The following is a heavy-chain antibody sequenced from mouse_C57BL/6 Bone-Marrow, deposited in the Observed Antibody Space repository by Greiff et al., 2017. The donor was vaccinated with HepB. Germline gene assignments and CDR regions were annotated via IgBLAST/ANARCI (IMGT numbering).Heavy chain of an antibody. J-gene: IGHJ3*01. CDR2: IYPRSGNT. V-gene: IGHV1-81*01. CDR3: ARPTLYYDYDWAY. Sequence: LQESGAELARPGASVKLSCKASGYTFTSYGISWVKQRTGQGLEWIGEIYPRSGNTYYNEKFKGKATLTADKSSSTAYMELRSLTSEDSAVYFCARPTLYYDYDWAYWGQGTLVTVSA. D-gene: IGHD2-4*01. CDR1: GYTFTSYG.